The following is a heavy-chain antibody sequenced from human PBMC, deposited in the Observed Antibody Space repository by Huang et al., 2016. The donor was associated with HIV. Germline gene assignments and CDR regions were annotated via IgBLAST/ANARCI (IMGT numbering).Heavy chain of an antibody. CDR3: ARQDTSGWYADPYYFDY. V-gene: IGHV4-39*01. D-gene: IGHD6-19*01. CDR1: GGVIRTSGYY. CDR2: IYYSGST. J-gene: IGHJ4*02. Sequence: QLQLQESGPGLVKPSETLSLTCTVTGGVIRTSGYYWGWIRQPPGTGLEWVGIIYYSGSTSYNPSLKSRVTIAVDTSKSQFSLKLSSVTAADTAVYYCARQDTSGWYADPYYFDYWGQGTLVTVSS.